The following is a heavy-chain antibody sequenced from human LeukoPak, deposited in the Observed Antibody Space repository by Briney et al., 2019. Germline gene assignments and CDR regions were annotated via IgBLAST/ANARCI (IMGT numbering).Heavy chain of an antibody. CDR1: GGTFSSYA. Sequence: ASVKVSCKASGGTFSSYAISWVRQAPGQGLEWMGWISGYNGNTNYAQKLQGRVTMTTDTSTSTAYMELRSLRSDDTAVYYCARDTNYDFWSGPTNYFDYWGQGTLVTVSS. D-gene: IGHD3-3*01. CDR2: ISGYNGNT. J-gene: IGHJ4*02. V-gene: IGHV1-18*01. CDR3: ARDTNYDFWSGPTNYFDY.